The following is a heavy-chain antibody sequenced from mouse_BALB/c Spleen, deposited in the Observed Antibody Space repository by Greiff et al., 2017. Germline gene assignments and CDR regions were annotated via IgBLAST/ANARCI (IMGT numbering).Heavy chain of an antibody. CDR1: GYTFTSYW. CDR3: ARSDYGSYYAMDY. J-gene: IGHJ4*01. Sequence: QVQLQQPGAELVKPGAPVKLSCKASGYTFTSYWMNWVKQRPGRGLEWIGRIDPSDSETHYNQKFKDKATLTVDKSSSTAYIQLSSLTSEDSAVYYCARSDYGSYYAMDYWGQGTSVTVSS. V-gene: IGHV1-69*02. CDR2: IDPSDSET. D-gene: IGHD1-1*01.